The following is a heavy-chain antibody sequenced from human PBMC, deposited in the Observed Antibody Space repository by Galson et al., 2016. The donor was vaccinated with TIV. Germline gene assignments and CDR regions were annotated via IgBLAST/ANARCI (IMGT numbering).Heavy chain of an antibody. CDR2: IWFDGSNK. V-gene: IGHV3-33*01. Sequence: SLRLSCAASGFTFSTYGMQWVRQAPGKGLEWVAAIWFDGSNKYYGDSVKGRFTISRDNSKNTLYLQMNGLRAEDTAVYYCATGSNYGDFGGPEFENWGRGTLVTVSS. CDR3: ATGSNYGDFGGPEFEN. CDR1: GFTFSTYG. D-gene: IGHD4-17*01. J-gene: IGHJ4*02.